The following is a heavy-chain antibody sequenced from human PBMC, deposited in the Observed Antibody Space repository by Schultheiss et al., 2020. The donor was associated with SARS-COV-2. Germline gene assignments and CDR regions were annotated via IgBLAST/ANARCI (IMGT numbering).Heavy chain of an antibody. CDR3: ARDGHNGGVATTEIPYYFDY. V-gene: IGHV3-23*01. J-gene: IGHJ4*02. Sequence: GESLKISCAASGFTVSSSYMSWVRQAPGKGLEWVSAISGSGGSTYYSDSVKGRFTISRDNAKNSLYLQMNSLRAEDTAVYYCARDGHNGGVATTEIPYYFDYWGQGTLVTVSS. D-gene: IGHD5-12*01. CDR1: GFTVSSSY. CDR2: ISGSGGST.